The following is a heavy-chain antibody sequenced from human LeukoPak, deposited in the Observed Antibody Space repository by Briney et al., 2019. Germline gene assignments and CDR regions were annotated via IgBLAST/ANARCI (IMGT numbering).Heavy chain of an antibody. J-gene: IGHJ1*01. Sequence: SETLSLTCIVSGDSISSLTYYWGWIRQPPGKGLEWVGSIYYSGNTYYNPSLESRVNMSIDTSKNQFSLNLSSVTAADTALYYCARCVPYASGSCQYFQRWGQGTLVTVSS. CDR2: IYYSGNT. CDR3: ARCVPYASGSCQYFQR. V-gene: IGHV4-39*01. D-gene: IGHD3-10*01. CDR1: GDSISSLTYY.